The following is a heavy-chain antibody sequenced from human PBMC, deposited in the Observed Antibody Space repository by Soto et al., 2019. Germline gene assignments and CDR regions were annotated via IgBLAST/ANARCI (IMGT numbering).Heavy chain of an antibody. D-gene: IGHD2-8*01. CDR1: CVSISSGNW. Sequence: PSETLSLTCAASCVSISSGNWWTWVRQTPQRGLEYIGEIFHDGTANYYPSFERRVAISVDTSKNQFSLKLTSVTAADTAIYFCARLVYDTRLNYMYFDFWGQGALVTVSS. J-gene: IGHJ4*02. V-gene: IGHV4-4*02. CDR2: IFHDGTA. CDR3: ARLVYDTRLNYMYFDF.